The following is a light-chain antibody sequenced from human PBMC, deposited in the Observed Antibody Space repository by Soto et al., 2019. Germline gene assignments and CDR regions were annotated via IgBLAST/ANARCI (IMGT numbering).Light chain of an antibody. CDR2: DVS. J-gene: IGLJ1*01. V-gene: IGLV2-18*02. Sequence: QSALTQPPSVSGSPGQSVTISCTGTSSDVGGYNRVSWYQQPPGTAPKLMIYDVSNRPSGVPDRFSGSKSGNTASLTISGLQAEDEADYYCSSYTSSSTYGFGTGTKVTVL. CDR3: SSYTSSSTYG. CDR1: SSDVGGYNR.